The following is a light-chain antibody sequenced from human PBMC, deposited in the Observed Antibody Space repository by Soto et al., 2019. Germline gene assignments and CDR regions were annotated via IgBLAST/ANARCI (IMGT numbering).Light chain of an antibody. Sequence: QTVVTQPPSASETPGQRVTISCSGSSSNIGSNSVNWYQQLPGTAPKLIIYSNNERPSGVPDRFSGSKSGTSASLSISGLQSEDEADYYCATWDDSLNVAFVGGTKVTVL. V-gene: IGLV1-44*01. CDR3: ATWDDSLNVA. CDR1: SSNIGSNS. J-gene: IGLJ2*01. CDR2: SNN.